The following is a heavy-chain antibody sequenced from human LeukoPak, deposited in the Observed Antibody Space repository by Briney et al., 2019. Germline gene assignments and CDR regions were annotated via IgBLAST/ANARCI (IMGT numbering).Heavy chain of an antibody. D-gene: IGHD2-15*01. CDR3: TRDSYCSGGRCYSRVGY. CDR2: IDTNTGNP. V-gene: IGHV7-4-1*02. J-gene: IGHJ4*02. Sequence: VASVKVSCKTSGYTFTNYPMNGGRQAPGQGVEWMGWIDTNTGNPTYAQGFTGRFVFSLDTPVTTTYLQISSLKAEDTAVYYCTRDSYCSGGRCYSRVGYWGQGTLVTVSS. CDR1: GYTFTNYP.